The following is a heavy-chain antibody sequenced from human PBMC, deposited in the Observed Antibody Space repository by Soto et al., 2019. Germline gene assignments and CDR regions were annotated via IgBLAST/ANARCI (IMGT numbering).Heavy chain of an antibody. CDR1: GGTFSNFA. CDR2: FIPIFGTL. V-gene: IGHV1-69*01. CDR3: AGIEQVGLP. D-gene: IGHD6-13*01. Sequence: QVQLVQSGAEVKKPGSSVKVSCKASGGTFSNFAISWVRQAPGQGLEWMGGFIPIFGTLNYAQRFQGRLTISADESTSTAYNELSRLGSEDTAVEYWAGIEQVGLPWGQGTLVTVSS. J-gene: IGHJ1*01.